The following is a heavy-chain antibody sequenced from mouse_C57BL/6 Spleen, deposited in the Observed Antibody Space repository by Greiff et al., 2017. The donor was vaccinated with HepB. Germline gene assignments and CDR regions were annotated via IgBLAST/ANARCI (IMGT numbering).Heavy chain of an antibody. Sequence: QVQLQQSGAELVKPGASVKISCKASGYAFSSYWMNWVKQRPGKGLEWIGQIYPGDGYTNYNGKFKGKATLTADKSSSTAYMQLSSLTSEDSAVYFCARGGLYYYGSSSSYWYFDVWGTGTTVTVSS. J-gene: IGHJ1*03. V-gene: IGHV1-80*01. CDR1: GYAFSSYW. CDR2: IYPGDGYT. CDR3: ARGGLYYYGSSSSYWYFDV. D-gene: IGHD1-1*01.